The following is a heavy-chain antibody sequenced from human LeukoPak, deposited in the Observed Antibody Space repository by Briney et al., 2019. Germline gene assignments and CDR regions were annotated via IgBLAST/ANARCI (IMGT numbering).Heavy chain of an antibody. Sequence: GSLRLSCAASGFTFSNAWMSWVRQAPGKGLEWVSVIYSGGSTYYADSVKGRFTISRDNSKNTLYLQMNSLRAEDTAVHYCARDCGGDCYAFDIWGQGTMVTVSS. CDR1: GFTFSNAW. D-gene: IGHD2-21*02. V-gene: IGHV3-66*01. J-gene: IGHJ3*02. CDR3: ARDCGGDCYAFDI. CDR2: IYSGGST.